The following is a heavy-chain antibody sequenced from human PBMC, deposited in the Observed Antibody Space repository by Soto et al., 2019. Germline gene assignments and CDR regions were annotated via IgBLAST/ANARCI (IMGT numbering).Heavy chain of an antibody. J-gene: IGHJ4*02. CDR1: GFTLSGYW. V-gene: IGHV3-74*01. CDR3: ARAPRDIWELPGY. CDR2: INSDGSST. Sequence: PGGSLRLSCAASGFTLSGYWMHWVRQAPGKGLVWVSRINSDGSSTSYADPVKGRFTISRDNAKNTLYLQMNSLRAEDTALYYCARAPRDIWELPGYWGQGARVTVSS. D-gene: IGHD1-26*01.